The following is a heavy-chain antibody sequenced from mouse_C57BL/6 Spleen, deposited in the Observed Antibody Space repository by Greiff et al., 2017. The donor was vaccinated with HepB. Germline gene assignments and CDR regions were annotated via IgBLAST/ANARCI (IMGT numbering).Heavy chain of an antibody. CDR1: GYAFSSSW. V-gene: IGHV1-82*01. Sequence: QVQLQQSGPELVKPGASVKLSCTASGYAFSSSWMNWVKQGPGKGLEWIGRIYPGDGDTNYNGKFKGKSTMTADKSSSTSYMQLSSLTSEDSAVYFCARGDSGWYFDVWGTGTTVTVSS. J-gene: IGHJ1*03. CDR2: IYPGDGDT. CDR3: ARGDSGWYFDV.